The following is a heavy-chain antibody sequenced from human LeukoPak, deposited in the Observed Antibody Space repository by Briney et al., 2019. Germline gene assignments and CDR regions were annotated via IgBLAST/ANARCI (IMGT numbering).Heavy chain of an antibody. CDR1: GGSFSGYY. V-gene: IGHV4-34*01. CDR3: ARGGYSYGLTRYYYYYGMDV. Sequence: PSETLSLTCAVYGGSFSGYYWSWIRQPPGKGLEWIGEINHSGSTNYNPSLKSRATISVDTSKNRFSLKLSSVTAADTAVYYCARGGYSYGLTRYYYYYGMDVWGQGTTVTVSS. J-gene: IGHJ6*02. CDR2: INHSGST. D-gene: IGHD5-18*01.